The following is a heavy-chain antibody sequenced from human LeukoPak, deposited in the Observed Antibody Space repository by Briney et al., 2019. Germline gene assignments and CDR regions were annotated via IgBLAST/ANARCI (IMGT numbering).Heavy chain of an antibody. CDR3: ARDQGFGSSSFDY. J-gene: IGHJ4*02. Sequence: PGRSLRLSCAASGFTFSSYGLHWVRQAPGKGLEWVAVIWYDGSNKYHADSVKGRFTISRDNSKNTLYLQMNSLRAEDTAVYYCARDQGFGSSSFDYWGQGTLVTVSS. V-gene: IGHV3-33*01. D-gene: IGHD6-13*01. CDR2: IWYDGSNK. CDR1: GFTFSSYG.